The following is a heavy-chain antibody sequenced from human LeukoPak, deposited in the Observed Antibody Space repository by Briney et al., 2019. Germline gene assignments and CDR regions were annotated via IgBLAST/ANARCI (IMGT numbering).Heavy chain of an antibody. V-gene: IGHV4-61*02. J-gene: IGHJ6*03. D-gene: IGHD2-2*01. CDR1: GGSISSGSYY. CDR3: AREEDIVVVPAALYYYYMDV. Sequence: PSETLSLTCTVSGGSISSGSYYWSWIRQPAGKGLEWIGRIYTSGSTNYNPSLKSRVTISVDTSKNQFSQKLSSVTAADTAVYYCAREEDIVVVPAALYYYYMDVWGKGTTVTVSS. CDR2: IYTSGST.